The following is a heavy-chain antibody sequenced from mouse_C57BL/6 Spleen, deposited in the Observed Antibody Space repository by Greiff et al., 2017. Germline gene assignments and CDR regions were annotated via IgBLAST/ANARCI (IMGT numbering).Heavy chain of an antibody. CDR1: GYSITSGYY. CDR3: ARGGIYYGYDGYYFDY. J-gene: IGHJ2*01. D-gene: IGHD2-2*01. Sequence: EVKLMESGPGLAKPSQSLSLTCSVTGYSITSGYYWNWIRQFPGNKLEWMGYISYDGSNNYNPSLKNRISITRDTSKNQFFLKLNSVTTEDTATYYCARGGIYYGYDGYYFDYWGQGTTLTVSS. V-gene: IGHV3-6*01. CDR2: ISYDGSN.